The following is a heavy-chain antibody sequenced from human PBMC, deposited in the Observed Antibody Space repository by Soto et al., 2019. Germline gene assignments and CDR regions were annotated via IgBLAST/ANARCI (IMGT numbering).Heavy chain of an antibody. D-gene: IGHD2-15*01. Sequence: PVGSLRLSCAASGFTFRSYGMSWVRQAPGKGLEWVSSISSSSSYIYYADSVKGRFTISRDNAKNTLYLQMNSLRAEDTAVYYCARDLWTKGAVVAATSWSYFYYWGQGTLVTVSS. V-gene: IGHV3-21*01. CDR2: ISSSSSYI. J-gene: IGHJ4*02. CDR3: ARDLWTKGAVVAATSWSYFYY. CDR1: GFTFRSYG.